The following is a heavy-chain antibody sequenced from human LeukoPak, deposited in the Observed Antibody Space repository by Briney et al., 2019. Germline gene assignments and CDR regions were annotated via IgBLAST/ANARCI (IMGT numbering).Heavy chain of an antibody. CDR1: GFTFDDYG. D-gene: IGHD6-19*01. Sequence: GGSLRLSCAVSGFTFDDYGMSWVREAPGKGLEWVSGINWNGGSTGYVDSVKGRFTISRDNAKNSLHLQMNSLRAEDTALYYCARDISSGWYFDYWGQGTLVTVSS. CDR2: INWNGGST. J-gene: IGHJ4*02. CDR3: ARDISSGWYFDY. V-gene: IGHV3-20*04.